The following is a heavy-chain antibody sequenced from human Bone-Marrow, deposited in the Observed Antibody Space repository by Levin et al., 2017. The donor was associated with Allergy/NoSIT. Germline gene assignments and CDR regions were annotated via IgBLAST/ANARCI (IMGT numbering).Heavy chain of an antibody. D-gene: IGHD3-16*02. J-gene: IGHJ4*02. CDR1: GGSFSGYY. CDR2: INHSGST. CDR3: ARRLIGYYFDY. Sequence: PGGSLRLSCAVYGGSFSGYYWSWIRQPPGKGLEWIGEINHSGSTNYNPSLKSRVTISADTSKNQFSLKLSSVTAADTAVYYCARRLIGYYFDYWGQGTLVTVSS. V-gene: IGHV4-34*01.